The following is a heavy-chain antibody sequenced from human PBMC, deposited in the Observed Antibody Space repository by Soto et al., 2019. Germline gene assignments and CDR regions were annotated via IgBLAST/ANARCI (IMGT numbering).Heavy chain of an antibody. CDR2: ISGSGGST. CDR3: AKDYSGGGSSTSLCHY. CDR1: GFTFISYA. Sequence: EVQLLESGGGLVQPGGSLILSCAASGFTFISYAISWVRQAPGKGLEWVSAISGSGGSTYYADSVKGRFTISRANSKNTLDLQMNCLRAEDTAVYYCAKDYSGGGSSTSLCHYWGQGTLFTVSA. V-gene: IGHV3-23*01. J-gene: IGHJ4*02. D-gene: IGHD2-2*01.